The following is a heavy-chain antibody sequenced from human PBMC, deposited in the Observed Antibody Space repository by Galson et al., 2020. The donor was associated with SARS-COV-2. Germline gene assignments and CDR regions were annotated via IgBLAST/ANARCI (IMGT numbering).Heavy chain of an antibody. CDR3: ARGYDYNGHYIDY. D-gene: IGHD3-16*01. CDR1: GGSINSGDNY. Sequence: SETLSLTCTVSGGSINSGDNYWSWIRQRPGKGLEWLGYIHYSGSTHSNPSLKSRLIISIDTSKNQFSLKVISVTAADTAVYYCARGYDYNGHYIDYWGQGTLVTVSS. J-gene: IGHJ4*02. CDR2: IHYSGST. V-gene: IGHV4-31*03.